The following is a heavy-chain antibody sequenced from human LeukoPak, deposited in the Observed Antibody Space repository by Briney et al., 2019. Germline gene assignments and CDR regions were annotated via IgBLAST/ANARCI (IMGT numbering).Heavy chain of an antibody. CDR1: EYRFATYW. J-gene: IGHJ4*02. CDR2: IYPSDSDT. Sequence: GESLKISCQGSEYRFATYWIAWLRPMPGKGLEWMGIIYPSDSDTRYSPSFQGKVTISADKSIKTAYLQWSSLKASDTAMYYCARPLQGIVGATGFDYWGQGTLVTVSS. CDR3: ARPLQGIVGATGFDY. D-gene: IGHD1-26*01. V-gene: IGHV5-51*01.